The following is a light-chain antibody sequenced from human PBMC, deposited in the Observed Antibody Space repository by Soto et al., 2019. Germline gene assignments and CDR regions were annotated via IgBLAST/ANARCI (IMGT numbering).Light chain of an antibody. CDR2: DAS. CDR3: QQCNDWPWT. Sequence: EIVMTQSPGTLSVSPGERVTLSCRASQSVRNNLAWYQQKPGQGPRLLIYDASTRATGIPARFSGSGSGTEFTLTISSLQSEDFAVYYCQQCNDWPWTFGQGIKVEIK. J-gene: IGKJ1*01. V-gene: IGKV3-15*01. CDR1: QSVRNN.